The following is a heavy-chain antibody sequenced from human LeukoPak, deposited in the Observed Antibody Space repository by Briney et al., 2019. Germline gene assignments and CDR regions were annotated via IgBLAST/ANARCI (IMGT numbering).Heavy chain of an antibody. Sequence: GGSLRLSCAASGFTFTSYAMNWVRQAPGKGLDWVSVISDSGGSTYYADSVKGRFTISRDNSKNTLYLQMNSLRAEDTAVYYCAIQFYGDYGAFNYRGQGTLVTVSS. V-gene: IGHV3-23*01. D-gene: IGHD4-17*01. CDR2: ISDSGGST. CDR3: AIQFYGDYGAFNY. J-gene: IGHJ4*02. CDR1: GFTFTSYA.